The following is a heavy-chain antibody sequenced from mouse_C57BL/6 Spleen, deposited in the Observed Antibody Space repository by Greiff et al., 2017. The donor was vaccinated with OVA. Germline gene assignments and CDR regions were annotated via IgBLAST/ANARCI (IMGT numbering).Heavy chain of an antibody. CDR3: ARRGVGAWFAY. CDR1: GYTFTSYW. Sequence: QVQLQQPGAELVMPGASVKLSCKVSGYTFTSYWMHWVKQRPGQGLEWIGEIDPSDSYTNYNQKFKGKSTLTVDKSSSTAYMQLSSLTSEDSAVYYCARRGVGAWFAYWGQGTLVTVSA. V-gene: IGHV1-69*01. D-gene: IGHD3-1*01. J-gene: IGHJ3*01. CDR2: IDPSDSYT.